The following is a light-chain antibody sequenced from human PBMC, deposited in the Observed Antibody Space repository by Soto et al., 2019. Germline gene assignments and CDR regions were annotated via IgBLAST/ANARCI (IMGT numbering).Light chain of an antibody. CDR2: GAT. CDR3: QQYERYPPS. Sequence: DIQMTQSPSSLSASVGDRVTIGCRASQGNKTYLAWIQQKPGKAPKSLIYGATNLQSEVPPRFSGSGSVTDFSLTISSLQPEYVATYYCQQYERYPPSFGGGTKLEI. V-gene: IGKV1-16*01. J-gene: IGKJ4*01. CDR1: QGNKTY.